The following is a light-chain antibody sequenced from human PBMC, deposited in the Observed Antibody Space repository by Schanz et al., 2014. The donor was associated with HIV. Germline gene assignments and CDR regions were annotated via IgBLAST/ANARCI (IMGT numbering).Light chain of an antibody. CDR3: QSYDSSLSGSV. CDR1: TSNIGRNS. Sequence: QSVLTQPPSVSGTPGQRVTISCSGGTSNIGRNSVNWYQQLPGTAPKLLIYGNNQRPSGVPDRFSGSKSGTSASLAITGLQAEDEADYYCQSYDSSLSGSVFGGGTKLTVL. J-gene: IGLJ3*02. V-gene: IGLV1-44*01. CDR2: GNN.